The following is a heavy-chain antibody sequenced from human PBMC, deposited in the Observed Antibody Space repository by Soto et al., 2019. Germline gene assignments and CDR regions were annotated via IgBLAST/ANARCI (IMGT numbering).Heavy chain of an antibody. CDR1: GGSFTSNNW. CDR2: IYRTGST. D-gene: IGHD1-7*01. CDR3: ASRDPGTSVDY. V-gene: IGHV4-4*02. Sequence: PSETLSLTCPVSGGSFTSNNWWTCFRQPPGQGLEWIGEIYRTGSTNYNPSLKSRVTISLDKSENQFSLKVTSLTAADTAVYYCASRDPGTSVDYWGQGTLVTVSS. J-gene: IGHJ4*02.